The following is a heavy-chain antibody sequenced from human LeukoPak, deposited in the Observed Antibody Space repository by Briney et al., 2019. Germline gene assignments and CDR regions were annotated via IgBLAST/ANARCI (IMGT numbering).Heavy chain of an antibody. CDR1: GFTFSSYG. V-gene: IGHV3-30*18. CDR3: AKDYYGDYDAFDI. J-gene: IGHJ3*02. CDR2: IPYDGSNK. Sequence: GGSLRLSCAASGFTFSSYGMHWVRQAPGKGLEWVAVIPYDGSNKYYADSVKGRFTISRDNSKNTLYLQMNSLRAEDTAVYYCAKDYYGDYDAFDIWGQGTMVTVSS. D-gene: IGHD4-17*01.